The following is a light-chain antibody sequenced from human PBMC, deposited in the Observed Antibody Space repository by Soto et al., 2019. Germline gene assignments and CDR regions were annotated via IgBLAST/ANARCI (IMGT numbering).Light chain of an antibody. CDR2: DTS. CDR3: QKYGASPWT. V-gene: IGKV3-20*01. CDR1: QSVPNSR. Sequence: EIVLTQSPDTLSLSPGERATLSCRASQSVPNSRLAWYQQKPGQAPSLVISDTSIRATGIPDRFSGSGSGTNFSLIIRRLEPEDFAVYIWQKYGASPWTVRQGTKVEIK. J-gene: IGKJ1*01.